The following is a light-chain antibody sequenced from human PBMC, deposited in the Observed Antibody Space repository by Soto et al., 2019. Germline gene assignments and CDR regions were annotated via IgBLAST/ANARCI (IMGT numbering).Light chain of an antibody. CDR2: GNI. Sequence: QSVLTQPPSVSWAPGQRVTISCTGSSSNIGAGYDVHWYQQLPGTAPKLLIYGNINRPSGVPDRFSGSKSGTSASLAITGLQAEDEAYYYCQSYDSSLSGVLFGGGTRLTVL. CDR1: SSNIGAGYD. CDR3: QSYDSSLSGVL. V-gene: IGLV1-40*01. J-gene: IGLJ2*01.